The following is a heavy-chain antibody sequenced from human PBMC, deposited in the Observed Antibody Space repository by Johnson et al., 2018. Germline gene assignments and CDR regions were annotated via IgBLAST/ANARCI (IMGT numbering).Heavy chain of an antibody. Sequence: VQLVESGGGLVQPGRSLRLSCAASGFSFDDFAMHWVRQVSGKGLEWVSGITWNSVSRGYADSVKGRFTISRDSAKKSGYLQMNGLRRDDTALYYCARDSPGWRYAFDLGGQGAMVTVSS. CDR2: ITWNSVSR. CDR3: ARDSPGWRYAFDL. CDR1: GFSFDDFA. J-gene: IGHJ3*01. V-gene: IGHV3-9*01. D-gene: IGHD1-1*01.